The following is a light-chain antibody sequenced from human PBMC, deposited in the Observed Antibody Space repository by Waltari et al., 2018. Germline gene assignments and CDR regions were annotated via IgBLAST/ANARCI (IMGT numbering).Light chain of an antibody. Sequence: QSALTQPASVSGTPGQSITISCTGTTSDVGNFDLVSWYQHQPGKAPKLLICEVIKRPSGGSSRFSGSKSGSTASLTISGLQPEDEADYYCCSYAGLGTYVFGSGTKVTVL. V-gene: IGLV2-23*02. CDR1: TSDVGNFDL. J-gene: IGLJ1*01. CDR3: CSYAGLGTYV. CDR2: EVI.